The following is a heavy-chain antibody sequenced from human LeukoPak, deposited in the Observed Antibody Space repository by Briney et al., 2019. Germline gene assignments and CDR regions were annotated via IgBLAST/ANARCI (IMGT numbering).Heavy chain of an antibody. J-gene: IGHJ3*02. D-gene: IGHD3-10*01. Sequence: GGSLRLSCAASGFTVSSNYMSWVRQAPRKGLEWVSVIYSGGSTYYADSVKGRFTISRDNSKNTLYLQMNSLRAEDTAVYYCARDVTTMVREGDAFDIWGQGTMVTVSS. CDR2: IYSGGST. CDR3: ARDVTTMVREGDAFDI. CDR1: GFTVSSNY. V-gene: IGHV3-66*01.